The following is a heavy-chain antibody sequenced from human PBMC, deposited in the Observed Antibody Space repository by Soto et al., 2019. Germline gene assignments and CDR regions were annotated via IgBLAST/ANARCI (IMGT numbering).Heavy chain of an antibody. J-gene: IGHJ5*02. V-gene: IGHV1-69*12. CDR2: IIPIFGTA. Sequence: QVQLVQSGAEVKKPGSSVKVSCKASGGTFSSYAISWVRQAPGQGLEWMGGIIPIFGTANYAQKFQGRVTNTADQSTSTAYRGLSSLMSEDTAVYYSARHNAYQLLVYCFDPWDQRTLVTVSA. CDR3: ARHNAYQLLVYCFDP. D-gene: IGHD2-2*01. CDR1: GGTFSSYA.